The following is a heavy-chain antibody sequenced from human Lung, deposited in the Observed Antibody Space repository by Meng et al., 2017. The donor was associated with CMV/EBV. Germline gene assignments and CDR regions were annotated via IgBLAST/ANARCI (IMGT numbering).Heavy chain of an antibody. Sequence: GGSLRLXCVASRLTHFKSYSMHWVRQAPAKGQEWVAILSYDGSQRYYTDSVKGRFTISRDNSMDTMYLQMNSLTPEDTTVYYCARAYFCSSSTCWYGMDLWGQGXTATVSS. CDR1: RLTHFKSYS. CDR3: ARAYFCSSSTCWYGMDL. J-gene: IGHJ6*02. V-gene: IGHV3-30*14. D-gene: IGHD2-2*01. CDR2: LSYDGSQR.